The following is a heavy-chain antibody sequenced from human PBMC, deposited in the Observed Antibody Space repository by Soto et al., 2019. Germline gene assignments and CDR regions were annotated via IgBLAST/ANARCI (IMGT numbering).Heavy chain of an antibody. V-gene: IGHV1-18*01. J-gene: IGHJ4*02. CDR2: ISGHSGST. CDR1: GYTFSSYG. D-gene: IGHD4-17*01. Sequence: ASVKVSCKXSGYTFSSYGISWVRQAPGQGLEWMGWISGHSGSTNYVQKFQGRVTMTTDTSTSTAYMELRNLKSDDTAVYYCARDNGNYFDYWGLGTLVTVSS. CDR3: ARDNGNYFDY.